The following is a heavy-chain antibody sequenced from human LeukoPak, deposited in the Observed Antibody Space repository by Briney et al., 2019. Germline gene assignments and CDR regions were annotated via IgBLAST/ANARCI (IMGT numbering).Heavy chain of an antibody. D-gene: IGHD5-24*01. CDR2: ISSSSSYI. J-gene: IGHJ4*02. V-gene: IGHV3-21*06. Sequence: GGSLRLSCAGSGFTFSSYSMIWVRQAPGKGLQWVSSISSSSSYIYYADSLKGRFTISRDNAKNSLYLQMNSLRAEDTAIYYCTRVGYIDEGIDYWGQGTLVTVSS. CDR3: TRVGYIDEGIDY. CDR1: GFTFSSYS.